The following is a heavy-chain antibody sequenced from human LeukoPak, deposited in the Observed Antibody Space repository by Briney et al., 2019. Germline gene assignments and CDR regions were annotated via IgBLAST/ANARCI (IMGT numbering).Heavy chain of an antibody. CDR1: GFTFSSYA. D-gene: IGHD3-10*01. CDR3: ARHRSEAAFDF. J-gene: IGHJ4*02. Sequence: GGSLRLSCAASGFTFSSYAMSWVRQAPGKGLEWVSSIYSGGSTYYADSVKGRFTISRDNSKNTLYLQMNSLRAEDTAVYYCARHRSEAAFDFWGQGTLVTVSS. CDR2: IYSGGST. V-gene: IGHV3-66*04.